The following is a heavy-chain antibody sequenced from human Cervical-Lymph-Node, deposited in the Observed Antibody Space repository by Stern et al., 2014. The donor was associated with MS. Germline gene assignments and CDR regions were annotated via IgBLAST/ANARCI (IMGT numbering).Heavy chain of an antibody. CDR1: GSTLTKLS. CDR2: FDPEEGET. D-gene: IGHD1-26*01. CDR3: TTFADGRDY. Sequence: EQLVQSGAEVKKPGASVKVSCKVSGSTLTKLSMHWVRPAPGKGLEWVGGFDPEEGETVYAQRFQGRVTMTEDTSTDTTYMELSSLRSEDTAVYYCTTFADGRDYWGQGTLVVVSS. J-gene: IGHJ4*02. V-gene: IGHV1-24*01.